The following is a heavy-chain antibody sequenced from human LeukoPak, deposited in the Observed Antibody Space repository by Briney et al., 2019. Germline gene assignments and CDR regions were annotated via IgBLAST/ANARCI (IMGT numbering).Heavy chain of an antibody. D-gene: IGHD3-10*01. Sequence: GRSLRLSCAASGFTFDDYAMHWVRQAPGKGLEGVSGISWNSGSIGYAASVKGRFTISRDNAKNSLYLQMNGLRAEDTALYYCAKDLGGPYMVRVGPFDYWGQGTLVTVSS. CDR3: AKDLGGPYMVRVGPFDY. CDR2: ISWNSGSI. V-gene: IGHV3-9*01. J-gene: IGHJ4*02. CDR1: GFTFDDYA.